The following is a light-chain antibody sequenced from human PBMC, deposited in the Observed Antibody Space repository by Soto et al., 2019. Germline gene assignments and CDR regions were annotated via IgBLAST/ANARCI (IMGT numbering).Light chain of an antibody. CDR3: QQYGSSTWM. J-gene: IGKJ1*01. V-gene: IGKV3-20*01. Sequence: DIVLTQSPATLSLSPGDRATLSCRASQSISNYLAWYQQRPGQAPRLLIYDASNRASGIPARFSGSGSGTDFTLTISRLEPEDFAVYYCQQYGSSTWMFGQGTKVDIK. CDR2: DAS. CDR1: QSISNY.